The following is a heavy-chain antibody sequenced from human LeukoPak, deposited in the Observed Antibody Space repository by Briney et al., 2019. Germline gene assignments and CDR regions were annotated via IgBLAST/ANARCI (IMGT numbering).Heavy chain of an antibody. D-gene: IGHD6-6*01. Sequence: GRSLRLSCAASGFTFRDYAMHWVRQAPGKGLEWVSGLSWNSASIAYADSVEGRSTISRDNAKNSLYLQMNSLRAEDTAVYYCARVFRAAHYDYWGQGTLVTVSS. CDR3: ARVFRAAHYDY. CDR2: LSWNSASI. CDR1: GFTFRDYA. J-gene: IGHJ4*02. V-gene: IGHV3-9*01.